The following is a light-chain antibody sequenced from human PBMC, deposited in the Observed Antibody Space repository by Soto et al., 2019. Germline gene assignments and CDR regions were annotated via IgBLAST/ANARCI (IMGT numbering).Light chain of an antibody. J-gene: IGKJ1*01. CDR2: TAF. CDR1: QSISRN. Sequence: DIQMTQSPSSLSASVGDRVTITCRASQSISRNLNWYQQKPGKAPKLLIYTAFSLQNGVPSRFSGSGSGTDFTLTISSLQPEDFATYYCQQSYLFGQGTKVEIK. V-gene: IGKV1-39*01. CDR3: QQSYL.